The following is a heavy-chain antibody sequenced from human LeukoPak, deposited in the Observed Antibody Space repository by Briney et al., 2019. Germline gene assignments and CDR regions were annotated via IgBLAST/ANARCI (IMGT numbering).Heavy chain of an antibody. D-gene: IGHD6-13*01. CDR1: GFTFSSYA. Sequence: PGGSLRVSCAASGFTFSSYAMSWVRQAPGKGLEGVSGISGSGDTTKYADSVKGRFTISRDNSKNTLYLQMNSLRADDTAVYYCAKEGRVAAGTGEYLDYWGQGTLVTVSS. J-gene: IGHJ4*02. V-gene: IGHV3-23*01. CDR3: AKEGRVAAGTGEYLDY. CDR2: ISGSGDTT.